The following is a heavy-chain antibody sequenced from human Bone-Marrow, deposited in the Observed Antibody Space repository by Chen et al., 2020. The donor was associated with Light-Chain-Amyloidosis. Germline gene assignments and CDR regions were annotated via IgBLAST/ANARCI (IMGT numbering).Heavy chain of an antibody. D-gene: IGHD2-8*02. CDR2: IVGDGRST. J-gene: IGHJ4*02. V-gene: IGHV3-43*02. Sequence: EVQLVESGGGVVQPGGPPNLPCAASGFTFDDYAMHWVRQAPGKGLEWVSLIVGDGRSTYYADSVKGRFTISRDNNKNSLSLQMNSLKSEDTALYYCAKSPRYSTGRFDYWGQGTLVTVSS. CDR3: AKSPRYSTGRFDY. CDR1: GFTFDDYA.